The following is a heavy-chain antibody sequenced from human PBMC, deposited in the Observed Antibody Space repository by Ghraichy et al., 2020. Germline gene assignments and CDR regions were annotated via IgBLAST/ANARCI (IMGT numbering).Heavy chain of an antibody. J-gene: IGHJ5*02. Sequence: GESLNISCVASGLTFSSYSMSWVRQAPGKGLEWVANIKKDGSEKYYVDSVKGRFTISRDNAKNSLYLQMNSLRAEDTAIYYCARHLDYFGSGWFDPWGQGTLVTVSS. CDR1: GLTFSSYS. CDR3: ARHLDYFGSGWFDP. D-gene: IGHD3-10*01. CDR2: IKKDGSEK. V-gene: IGHV3-7*01.